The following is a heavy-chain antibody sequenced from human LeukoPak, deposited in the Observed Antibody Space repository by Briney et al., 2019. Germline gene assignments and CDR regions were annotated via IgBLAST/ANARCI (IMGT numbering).Heavy chain of an antibody. Sequence: AETLSLTCSVSDYPISSDHFWGWIRQPPGKGLEWIATISHDRSTYFNPSLKSRVIVSVDTSKNQFSLNLTSVNAADTAAYYCAREHCAGGYCYFLDYWGQGTLVTVSS. CDR3: AREHCAGGYCYFLDY. CDR1: DYPISSDHF. J-gene: IGHJ4*02. D-gene: IGHD2/OR15-2a*01. CDR2: ISHDRST. V-gene: IGHV4-38-2*02.